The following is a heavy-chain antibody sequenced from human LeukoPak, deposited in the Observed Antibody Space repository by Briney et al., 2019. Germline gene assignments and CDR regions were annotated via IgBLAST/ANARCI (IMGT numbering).Heavy chain of an antibody. V-gene: IGHV2-5*02. J-gene: IGHJ4*02. CDR2: IYWDDDK. Sequence: KESGPTLVKPTQTLTLTCTFSGFSLSTSGVGVGWIRQPPGKALEWPALIYWDDDKRYSPSLKSRLTITKDTSKNQVDLTMTNMDPVDTATYYCAHRRLYYYDSSGYYWGYWGQGTLVTVSS. CDR3: AHRRLYYYDSSGYYWGY. CDR1: GFSLSTSGVG. D-gene: IGHD3-22*01.